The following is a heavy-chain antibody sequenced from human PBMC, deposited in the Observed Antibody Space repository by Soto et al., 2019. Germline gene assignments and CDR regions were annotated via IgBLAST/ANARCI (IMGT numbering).Heavy chain of an antibody. V-gene: IGHV3-23*01. CDR1: GFTFSSYA. CDR2: ISGSGGST. J-gene: IGHJ4*02. D-gene: IGHD3-9*01. Sequence: PGGSLRLSCAASGFTFSSYAMSWVRQSPGKGLEWVPAISGSGGSTYYADSVKGRFTISRDNSKNTLYLQMNSLRAEDTAVYYCAKEGDYDILTGSRSPFDYWGQGTLVTVSS. CDR3: AKEGDYDILTGSRSPFDY.